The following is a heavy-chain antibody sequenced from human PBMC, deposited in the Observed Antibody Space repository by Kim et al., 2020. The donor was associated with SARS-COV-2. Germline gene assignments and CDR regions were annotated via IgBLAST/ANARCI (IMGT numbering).Heavy chain of an antibody. CDR1: GYTFTSYW. D-gene: IGHD1-26*01. CDR2: INPSSANT. V-gene: IGHV1-46*01. CDR3: ARAWDQDFDF. J-gene: IGHJ4*02. Sequence: ASVKVSCKASGYTFTSYWIHWVRQAPGQGLEWMGMINPSSANTSYAQSFQGRVTTTSDTSTSTASIELSSLTSEDTAVYYCARAWDQDFDFWGQGTLVT.